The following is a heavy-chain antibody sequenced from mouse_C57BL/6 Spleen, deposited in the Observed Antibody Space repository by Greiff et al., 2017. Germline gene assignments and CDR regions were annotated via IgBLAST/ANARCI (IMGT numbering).Heavy chain of an antibody. J-gene: IGHJ1*03. D-gene: IGHD1-1*01. CDR3: ARRNYGSSPYWYFDV. Sequence: QQSCKASGYTFTSYWMHWVKQRPGRGLEWIGRIDPNSGGTKYNEKFKSKATLTVDKPSSTAYMQLSSLTSEDSAVYYCARRNYGSSPYWYFDVWGTGTTVTFSS. CDR1: GYTFTSYW. V-gene: IGHV1-72*01. CDR2: IDPNSGGT.